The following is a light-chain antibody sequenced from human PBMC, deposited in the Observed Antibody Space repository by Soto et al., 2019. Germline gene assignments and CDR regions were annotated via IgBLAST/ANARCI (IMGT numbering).Light chain of an antibody. Sequence: DIQMTQSPSSLSASVGDRVTITCRASQSIKNYLNWYQQKPGKAPKLLIYAASSLRSGVPSRFSGGGSGTDFTLTISSLQPEDFATYYCQQSYTTPITFGQGTKVDIK. CDR3: QQSYTTPIT. V-gene: IGKV1-39*01. J-gene: IGKJ1*01. CDR2: AAS. CDR1: QSIKNY.